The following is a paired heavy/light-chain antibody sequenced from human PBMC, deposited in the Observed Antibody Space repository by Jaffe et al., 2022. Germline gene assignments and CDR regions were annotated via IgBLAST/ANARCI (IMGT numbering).Heavy chain of an antibody. V-gene: IGHV2-5*02. CDR1: GFSLSTSGVG. Sequence: QITLKESGPTLVKPTQTLTLTCTFSGFSLSTSGVGVGWIRQPPGKALEWLALIYWDDDKRYSPSLKSRLTITKDTSKNQVVLTMTNMDPVDTATYYCAHSPLPGYSSGWYRLTYYFDYWGQGTLVTVSS. CDR3: AHSPLPGYSSGWYRLTYYFDY. J-gene: IGHJ4*02. CDR2: IYWDDDK. D-gene: IGHD6-19*01.
Light chain of an antibody. CDR3: QQYNNWPT. CDR1: QSVSSN. Sequence: EIVMTQSPATLSVSPGERATLSCRASQSVSSNLAWYQQKPGQAPRLLIYGASTRATGIPARFSGSGSGTEFTLTISSLQSEDFAVYYCQQYNNWPTFGPGTKVDIK. V-gene: IGKV3-15*01. J-gene: IGKJ3*01. CDR2: GAS.